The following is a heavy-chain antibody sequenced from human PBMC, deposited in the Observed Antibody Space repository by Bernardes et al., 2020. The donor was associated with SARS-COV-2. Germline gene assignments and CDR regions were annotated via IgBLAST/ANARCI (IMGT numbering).Heavy chain of an antibody. CDR1: GGSISSGSYY. CDR3: ARDRQQLVPYYYYGMDV. J-gene: IGHJ6*02. V-gene: IGHV4-61*02. Sequence: SETLSLTCTVSGGSISSGSYYWSWLRQPAGKGLEWIGRIYTSGSTNYNPSLKSRVTISVDTSKNQFSLKLSSVTAADTAVYYCARDRQQLVPYYYYGMDVWGQGTTVTVSS. CDR2: IYTSGST. D-gene: IGHD6-13*01.